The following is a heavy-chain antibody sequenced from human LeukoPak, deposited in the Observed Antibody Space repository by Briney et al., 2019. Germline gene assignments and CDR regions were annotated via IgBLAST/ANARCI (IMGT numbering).Heavy chain of an antibody. CDR1: GGSISSYY. D-gene: IGHD3-16*01. CDR2: IYTSGST. CDR3: AGDYVWGSETGMDV. V-gene: IGHV4-4*07. J-gene: IGHJ6*02. Sequence: SETLSLTCTVSGGSISSYYWSWIRQPAGKGLEWIGRIYTSGSTNYNPSLKSRVTMSVDTSKNQFSLKLSSVTAADTAVYYCAGDYVWGSETGMDVWGQGTTVTVSS.